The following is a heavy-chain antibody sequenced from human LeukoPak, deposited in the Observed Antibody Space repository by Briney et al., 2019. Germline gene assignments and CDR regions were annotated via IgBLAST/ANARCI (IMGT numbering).Heavy chain of an antibody. CDR2: IIPIFGTA. CDR1: GGTFSSYA. CDR3: ARDRPPYSTSFWFDP. D-gene: IGHD6-6*01. J-gene: IGHJ5*02. Sequence: ASVKVSCKASGGTFSSYAISWVRQAPGQGLEWMGRIIPIFGTANYAQKFQGRVTITTDESTSTAYMELSSLRSEDTAVYYCARDRPPYSTSFWFDPWGQGTLVTVSS. V-gene: IGHV1-69*05.